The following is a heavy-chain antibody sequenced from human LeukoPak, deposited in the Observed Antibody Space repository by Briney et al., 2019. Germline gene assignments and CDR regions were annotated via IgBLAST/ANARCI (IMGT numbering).Heavy chain of an antibody. CDR1: GYTFTAQH. D-gene: IGHD6-19*01. CDR3: ARAGGASDSSGWYVFDY. J-gene: IGHJ4*02. Sequence: GASVKVSCKAFGYTFTAQHMHWVRQAPGRGLEWMGWINPNSGGTNYAQKFQGWVTMTRDTSISTAYMELSRLRSDDTAVYYCARAGGASDSSGWYVFDYWGQGTLVTVSS. CDR2: INPNSGGT. V-gene: IGHV1-2*04.